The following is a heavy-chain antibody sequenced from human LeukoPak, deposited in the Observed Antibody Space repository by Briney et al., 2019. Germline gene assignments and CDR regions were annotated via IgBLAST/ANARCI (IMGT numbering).Heavy chain of an antibody. V-gene: IGHV3-30*18. CDR3: AKSGGPRDLAVVGTA. J-gene: IGHJ4*02. D-gene: IGHD6-13*01. Sequence: AGGSLRLSCAASGFTFSTYGMHWVRQAPGKGLEWVAVISNDGSNKYYGDSVKGRFTISRDSSKNMLSLQMNSLRAEDTAVYYCAKSGGPRDLAVVGTAWGQGTLVTVSS. CDR1: GFTFSTYG. CDR2: ISNDGSNK.